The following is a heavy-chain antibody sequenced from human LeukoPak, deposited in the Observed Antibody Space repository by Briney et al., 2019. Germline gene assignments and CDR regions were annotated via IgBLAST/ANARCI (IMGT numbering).Heavy chain of an antibody. CDR1: GFTFSSYS. CDR2: KSYDGSNK. D-gene: IGHD5-18*01. J-gene: IGHJ2*01. V-gene: IGHV3-30*18. Sequence: GGSLRLSCAASGFTFSSYSIHWVRQAPGKGLEWVAVKSYDGSNKYYAYSVKGRFTISRDNSKNTLYLEMNSLRTEDTAVYYCAKGGLQTRNSYFALWGRGTLVTVSS. CDR3: AKGGLQTRNSYFAL.